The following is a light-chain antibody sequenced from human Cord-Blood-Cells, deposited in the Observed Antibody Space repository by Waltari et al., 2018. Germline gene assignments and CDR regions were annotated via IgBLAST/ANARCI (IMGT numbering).Light chain of an antibody. V-gene: IGLV3-21*04. CDR1: NIGSKS. Sequence: SYVLPQPPSVSVAPGQTARITCGGNNIGSKSVHWYQQKPGQAPVLVIYYDSDRPSGIPERFSGSNSGNTATLTSSRVEAGDEADYYCQVWDSSSDHWVFGGGTKLTVL. CDR3: QVWDSSSDHWV. J-gene: IGLJ3*02. CDR2: YDS.